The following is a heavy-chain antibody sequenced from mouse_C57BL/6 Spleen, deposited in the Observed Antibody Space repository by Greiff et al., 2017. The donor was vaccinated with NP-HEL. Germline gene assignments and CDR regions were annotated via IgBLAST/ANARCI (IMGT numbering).Heavy chain of an antibody. CDR1: GYAFSSSW. D-gene: IGHD1-1*01. CDR2: IYPGDGDT. Sequence: QVQLQQSGPELVKPGASVKIFCKASGYAFSSSWMNWVKQRPGKGLEWIGRIYPGDGDTNYNGKFKGKATLTADKSSSTAYMQLSSLTSEDSAVYFCARDLITTVVAWWYFDVWGTGTTVTVSS. V-gene: IGHV1-82*01. CDR3: ARDLITTVVAWWYFDV. J-gene: IGHJ1*03.